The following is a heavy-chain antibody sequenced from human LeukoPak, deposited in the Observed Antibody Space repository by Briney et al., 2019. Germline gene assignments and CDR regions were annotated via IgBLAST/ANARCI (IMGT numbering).Heavy chain of an antibody. V-gene: IGHV3-66*02. CDR2: IYGDGTT. J-gene: IGHJ5*02. CDR3: ARDRAGAQSWVALDP. CDR1: GFTVSNDY. D-gene: IGHD6-13*01. Sequence: PGGSLRPSCAASGFTVSNDYMAWVRQAPGRGLEWVSLIYGDGTTFYTDSVKGRFTISRDNFKNTMYLQMNSLRPEDTALYYCARDRAGAQSWVALDPWGQGTLVTVSS.